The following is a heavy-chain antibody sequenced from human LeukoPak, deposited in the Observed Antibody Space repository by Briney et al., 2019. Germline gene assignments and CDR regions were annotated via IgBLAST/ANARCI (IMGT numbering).Heavy chain of an antibody. V-gene: IGHV3-7*01. J-gene: IGHJ6*02. D-gene: IGHD2-2*01. CDR1: GFTFSSYA. CDR2: IKQDGSEK. CDR3: ARDRRGYEEYQLLSRDYYGMDV. Sequence: GSLRLSCAASGFTFSSYAMSWVRQAPGKGLEWVANIKQDGSEKYYVDSVKGRFTISRDNAKNSLYLQMNSLRAEDTAVYYCARDRRGYEEYQLLSRDYYGMDVWGQGTTVTVSS.